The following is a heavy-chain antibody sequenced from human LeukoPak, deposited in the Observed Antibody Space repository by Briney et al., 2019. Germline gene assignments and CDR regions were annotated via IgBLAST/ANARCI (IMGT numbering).Heavy chain of an antibody. CDR2: SRNKANSYTT. CDR3: APGGDYCSSSSCPS. CDR1: GFTFSSYS. D-gene: IGHD2-2*01. J-gene: IGHJ3*01. V-gene: IGHV3-72*01. Sequence: GSLRLSCAASGFTFSSYSMNWVRQAPGKGLEWVGRSRNKANSYTTEYAASVKGRFTISRDDSKNSLYLQMNSLKTEDTAVYYCAPGGDYCSSSSCPSWGQGTIVTVSS.